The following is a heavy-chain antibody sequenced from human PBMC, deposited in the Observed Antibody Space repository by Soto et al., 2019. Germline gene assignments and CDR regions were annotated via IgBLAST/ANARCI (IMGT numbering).Heavy chain of an antibody. Sequence: QVQLVESGGGVVQPGRSLRLSCAASGFTFSSYGMHWVRQAPGKGLEWVAVISYDGSNKYYADSVKGRFTISRDNSKNTLYLQMNSLRAEDTAVYYCAKDLSFEWFGAVYYDGMDVWGQGTTVTVSS. CDR3: AKDLSFEWFGAVYYDGMDV. CDR1: GFTFSSYG. CDR2: ISYDGSNK. J-gene: IGHJ6*02. D-gene: IGHD3-10*01. V-gene: IGHV3-30*18.